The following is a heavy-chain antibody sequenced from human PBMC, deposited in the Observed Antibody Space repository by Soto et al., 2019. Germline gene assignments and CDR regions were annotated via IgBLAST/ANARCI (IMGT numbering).Heavy chain of an antibody. D-gene: IGHD1-26*01. CDR3: ARARWELRDAFDI. Sequence: TLSLACTVSGGSLSSGGYDWSWIRKHPGKGLEWIGYIYYSGSTYYNPSLNSRVTISLDTSKKQFSLKLSSVTAADTDVYYCARARWELRDAFDIWGQGTMCTVSS. J-gene: IGHJ3*02. CDR1: GGSLSSGGYD. V-gene: IGHV4-31*03. CDR2: IYYSGST.